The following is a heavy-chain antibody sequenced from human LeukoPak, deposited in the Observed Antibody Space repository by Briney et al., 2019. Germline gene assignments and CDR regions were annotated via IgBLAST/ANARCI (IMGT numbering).Heavy chain of an antibody. J-gene: IGHJ4*02. Sequence: SETLSLTCTVSGGSISSHYWSWIRQPPGKGLEWIGYIYYSGTTNYNPSLKSRVSISVDTSKNQFSLKLSSVTAADTAVYYCARNGLRRGYSYGYDGVWGQGTLVTVSS. D-gene: IGHD5-18*01. CDR2: IYYSGTT. CDR1: GGSISSHY. V-gene: IGHV4-59*08. CDR3: ARNGLRRGYSYGYDGV.